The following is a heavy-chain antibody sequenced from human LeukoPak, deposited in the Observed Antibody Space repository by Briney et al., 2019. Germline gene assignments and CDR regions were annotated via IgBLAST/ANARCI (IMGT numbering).Heavy chain of an antibody. V-gene: IGHV4-39*01. CDR2: IYYSGST. J-gene: IGHJ3*02. Sequence: SETLSLTCTVSGGSISSSSYYWGWIRQPPGKGLEWIGSIYYSGSTYYNPSLKSRVTISVDTSKNQFSLKLSSVTAADTAVYYCARQSLWELLAFDIWGQGTMVTVSS. D-gene: IGHD1-26*01. CDR1: GGSISSSSYY. CDR3: ARQSLWELLAFDI.